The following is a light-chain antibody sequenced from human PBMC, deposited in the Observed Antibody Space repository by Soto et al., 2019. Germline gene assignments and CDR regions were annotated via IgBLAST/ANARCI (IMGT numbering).Light chain of an antibody. V-gene: IGLV2-14*01. CDR2: EVS. Sequence: QSALTQPASVSGSRGQSITISCTGTSSDVGGYNYVSWYQQHPGKAPKLMIYEVSNRPSGVSNRFSGSKSGNTASLTISGLQAEDEADSYCSSYTSSSIVVFGGGTKLAVL. J-gene: IGLJ2*01. CDR1: SSDVGGYNY. CDR3: SSYTSSSIVV.